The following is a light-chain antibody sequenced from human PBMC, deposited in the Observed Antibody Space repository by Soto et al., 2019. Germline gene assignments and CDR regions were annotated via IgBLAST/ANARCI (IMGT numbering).Light chain of an antibody. CDR3: QSYDIGLMSYV. CDR2: GNN. Sequence: QSVLTQPPSVSGAPGQRVTISCTGSSSNIGAGYDVHWYQQLPGTAPKLLIYGNNNRPSGVPDRFSGSKSGTSASLAITGLQADDYAHYDSQSYDIGLMSYVFRNRTKLTLL. V-gene: IGLV1-40*01. CDR1: SSNIGAGYD. J-gene: IGLJ1*01.